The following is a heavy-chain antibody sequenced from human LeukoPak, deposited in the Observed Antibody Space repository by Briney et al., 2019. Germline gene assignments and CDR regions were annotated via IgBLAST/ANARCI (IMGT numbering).Heavy chain of an antibody. J-gene: IGHJ4*02. D-gene: IGHD1-26*01. CDR1: GFTFSNAW. CDR2: IKSKTDGGTT. V-gene: IGHV3-15*01. Sequence: GGSLRLSCAASGFTFSNAWMSWVRQAPGKGLEWVGRIKSKTDGGTTDYAAPVKGRFTISRDDSKNTLYLQMNSLRAEDTAVYYCARSWEPNLRTIDYWGQGTLVTVSS. CDR3: ARSWEPNLRTIDY.